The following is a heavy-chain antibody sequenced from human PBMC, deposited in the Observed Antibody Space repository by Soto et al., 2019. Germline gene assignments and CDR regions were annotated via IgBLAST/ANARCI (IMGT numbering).Heavy chain of an antibody. D-gene: IGHD3-3*01. CDR2: IYWNADK. V-gene: IGHV2-5*01. J-gene: IGHJ5*02. Sequence: SGPTLVNPTQTLTLTCTFSGFSLSTSGVGVGWIRQPPGKALEWLALIYWNADKRYSPSLKSRLTITKDTSKNQVVLTMTNMDPVDTATYYCAHSSDYDFWSGSPSGWFDPWGQGTLVTVSS. CDR3: AHSSDYDFWSGSPSGWFDP. CDR1: GFSLSTSGVG.